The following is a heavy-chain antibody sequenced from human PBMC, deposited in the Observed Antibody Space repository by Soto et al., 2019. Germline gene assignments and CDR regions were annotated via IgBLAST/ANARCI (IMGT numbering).Heavy chain of an antibody. CDR1: GYTFTSYG. V-gene: IGHV1-18*04. CDR3: ARDRCTTDRCYTHHFDV. CDR2: ISVYTGNT. Sequence: QVQLVQSGGEVTKPGASVKVSCKSSGYTFTSYGVSWVRQAHGQGLEWLGWISVYTGNTKQAQKFQDRVTLTTEASTGTASLELRNLRSDDTAVYYCARDRCTTDRCYTHHFDVWGQGTTVTVSS. D-gene: IGHD2-8*01. J-gene: IGHJ6*02.